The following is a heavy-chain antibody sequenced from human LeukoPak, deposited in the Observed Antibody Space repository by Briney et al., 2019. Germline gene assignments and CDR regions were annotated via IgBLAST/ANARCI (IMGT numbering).Heavy chain of an antibody. CDR2: ISSSGNTI. D-gene: IGHD2-15*01. CDR1: EFTFTSYE. V-gene: IGHV3-48*03. J-gene: IGHJ4*02. CDR3: AKGNNGCYDS. Sequence: PGGSLRLSCAASEFTFTSYELNWVRQAPGKGLEWVSYISSSGNTISYADSVKGRFTISRDNSKNTLYMQMNSLRAEDTAVYYCAKGNNGCYDSWGQGTLVTVSS.